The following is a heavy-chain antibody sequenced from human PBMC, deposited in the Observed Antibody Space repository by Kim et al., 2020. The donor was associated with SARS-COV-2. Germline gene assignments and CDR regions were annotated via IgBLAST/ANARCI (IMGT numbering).Heavy chain of an antibody. V-gene: IGHV3-30*07. CDR3: ARDRLVTSGPLDY. J-gene: IGHJ4*02. D-gene: IGHD4-4*01. Sequence: DSVKGRFSISRDNSNNMLYLHLDSLRPEDMGEYFCARDRLVTSGPLDYWGQGTLVTVSS.